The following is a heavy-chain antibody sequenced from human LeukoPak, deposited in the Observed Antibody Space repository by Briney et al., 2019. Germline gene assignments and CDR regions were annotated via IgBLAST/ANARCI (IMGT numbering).Heavy chain of an antibody. J-gene: IGHJ6*02. Sequence: ETLSLTCAVSGGSISSSNWWSWVRQAPRKGLEWVSSISSSSSYIYYADSVKGRFTISRDNAKNSLYLQMNSLRAEDTAVYYCSIGVLYYYGMDVWGQGTTVTVSS. V-gene: IGHV3-21*01. CDR1: GGSISSSN. D-gene: IGHD2-8*01. CDR2: ISSSSSYI. CDR3: SIGVLYYYGMDV.